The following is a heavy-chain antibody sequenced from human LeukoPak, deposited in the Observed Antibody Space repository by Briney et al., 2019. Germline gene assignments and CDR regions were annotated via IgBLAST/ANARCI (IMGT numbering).Heavy chain of an antibody. V-gene: IGHV3-21*01. CDR3: ARELRSNYDFWSGYYLYYYYYMDV. D-gene: IGHD3-3*01. CDR2: ISSSSSYI. Sequence: GGSLRLSCAASGFTFSSYSMNWVRQAPGKGLEWVSSISSSSSYIYYADSVKGRFTIPRDNAKNSLYLQMNSLRAEDTAVYYCARELRSNYDFWSGYYLYYYYYMDVWGKGTTVTVSS. CDR1: GFTFSSYS. J-gene: IGHJ6*03.